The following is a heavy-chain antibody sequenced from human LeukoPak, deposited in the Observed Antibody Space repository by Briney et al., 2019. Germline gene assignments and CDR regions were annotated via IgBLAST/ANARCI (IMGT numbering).Heavy chain of an antibody. J-gene: IGHJ3*02. CDR1: GGSFSGYY. Sequence: SETLSLTCAIYGGSFSGYYWSWIRQTPGKGLEWIGEINHSGSTNYNPSLKSRVTISVDTSKNQFSLKLSPVTAADTAVYYCARGDKNTGYSSIWSLTVAFDIWGQGTMVTVSS. V-gene: IGHV4-34*01. CDR3: ARGDKNTGYSSIWSLTVAFDI. CDR2: INHSGST. D-gene: IGHD6-13*01.